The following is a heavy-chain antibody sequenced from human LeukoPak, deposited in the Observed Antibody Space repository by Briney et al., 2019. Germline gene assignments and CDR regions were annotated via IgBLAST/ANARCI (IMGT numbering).Heavy chain of an antibody. Sequence: KTGGSLRLSCEASGFTFSDYYMSWIRQAPGKGLEWVSYISSSSSYTNYADSVKGRFTISRDNAKNSLYLQMNSLRAEDTAVYYCARFPGYSSGWYNSSFDYWGQGTLVTVSS. D-gene: IGHD6-19*01. CDR1: GFTFSDYY. V-gene: IGHV3-11*03. CDR3: ARFPGYSSGWYNSSFDY. J-gene: IGHJ4*02. CDR2: ISSSSSYT.